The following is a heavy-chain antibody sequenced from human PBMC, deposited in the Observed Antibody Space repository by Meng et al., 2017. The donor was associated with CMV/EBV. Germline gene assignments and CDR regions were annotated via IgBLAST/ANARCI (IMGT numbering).Heavy chain of an antibody. D-gene: IGHD1-14*01. V-gene: IGHV4-30-4*08. CDR3: ARVMGPNRTPYYFDY. J-gene: IGHJ4*02. CDR1: GGSISSGDYS. Sequence: QGQVQESGPGLVKPSQTLSLTCTVSGGSISSGDYSWNWTRQPPGKGLEWIGYIYYSGSTYYNPSLKSRVTISVDTSKNQFSLKLSSVTAADTAVYYCARVMGPNRTPYYFDYWGQGTLVTVSS. CDR2: IYYSGST.